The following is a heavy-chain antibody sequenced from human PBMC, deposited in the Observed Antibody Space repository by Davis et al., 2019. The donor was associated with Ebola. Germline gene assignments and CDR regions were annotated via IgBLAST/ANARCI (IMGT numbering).Heavy chain of an antibody. CDR3: ARASPPIRAYYYDRSVYRLFDY. D-gene: IGHD3-22*01. CDR2: INHSGST. J-gene: IGHJ4*02. Sequence: MPSETLSLTCAVYGGSFSNYYWSWIRQPPGKGLEWIGEINHSGSTNYNPSLKSRVTISVDTSKNQFSLKLSSVTAADTALYYCARASPPIRAYYYDRSVYRLFDYWGQGTLVTVSS. CDR1: GGSFSNYY. V-gene: IGHV4-34*01.